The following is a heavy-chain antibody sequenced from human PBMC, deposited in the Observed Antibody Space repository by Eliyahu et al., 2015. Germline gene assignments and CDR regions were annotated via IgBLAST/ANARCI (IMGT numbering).Heavy chain of an antibody. D-gene: IGHD4-17*01. CDR3: AKKGTTTYNYFDS. CDR1: FIFSSYS. Sequence: FIFSSYSMNWVRQAPGKGLEWVSYISSSSNSIYYADSVKGRFTISRDNAKNSVYLQMNSLRDEDAAVYYCAKKGTTTYNYFDSWGQGTLVTVSS. V-gene: IGHV3-48*02. J-gene: IGHJ5*01. CDR2: ISSSSNSI.